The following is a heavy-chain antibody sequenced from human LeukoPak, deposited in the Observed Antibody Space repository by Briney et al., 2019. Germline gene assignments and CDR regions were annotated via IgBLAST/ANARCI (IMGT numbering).Heavy chain of an antibody. CDR2: INHSGST. V-gene: IGHV4-34*01. CDR3: ARGLYYDFWSGYMVPFDY. J-gene: IGHJ4*02. CDR1: GGSFSGYY. D-gene: IGHD3-3*01. Sequence: SETLSLTCAVYGGSFSGYYWSWIRQPPGKGPEWIGEINHSGSTNYNPSLKSRVTISVDTSKNQFSPKLSSVTAADTAVYYCARGLYYDFWSGYMVPFDYWGQGTLVPVSS.